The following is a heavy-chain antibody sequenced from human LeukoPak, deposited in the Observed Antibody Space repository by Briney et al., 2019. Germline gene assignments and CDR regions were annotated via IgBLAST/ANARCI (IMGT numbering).Heavy chain of an antibody. CDR1: GGSISSYY. Sequence: NPSETLSLTCTVSGGSISSYYWSWIRQPPGKGLEWIGYIYYSGSTNYNPSLKSRVTISVDTSKNQFSLKLSSVTAAGTAVYYCARARELGTGYYYYYMDVWGKGTTVTVSS. J-gene: IGHJ6*03. CDR3: ARARELGTGYYYYYMDV. D-gene: IGHD1-26*01. CDR2: IYYSGST. V-gene: IGHV4-59*01.